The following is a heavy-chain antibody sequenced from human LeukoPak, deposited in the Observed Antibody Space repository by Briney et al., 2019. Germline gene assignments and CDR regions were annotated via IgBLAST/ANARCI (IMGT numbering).Heavy chain of an antibody. CDR3: ARWRYCTGDSCHPKTKYYFDY. Sequence: PGGSLRLSCAASGFTFDDYGMSWVRQAPGKGLEWVSGLNWNGGSAGYADSVKGRFTISRDNAKNSLFLQMNSLRAEDTALYYCARWRYCTGDSCHPKTKYYFDYWGQGTLVTVSS. CDR2: LNWNGGSA. CDR1: GFTFDDYG. V-gene: IGHV3-20*04. D-gene: IGHD2-15*01. J-gene: IGHJ4*02.